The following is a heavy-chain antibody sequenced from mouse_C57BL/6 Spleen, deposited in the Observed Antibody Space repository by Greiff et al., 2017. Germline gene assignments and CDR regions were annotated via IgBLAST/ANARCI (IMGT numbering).Heavy chain of an antibody. CDR2: IYPGDGDT. V-gene: IGHV1-82*01. Sequence: VMLVESGPELVKPGASVKISCKASGYAFSSSWMNWVKQRPGKGLEWIGRIYPGDGDTNYNGKFKGKATLTADKSSSTAYMQLSSLTSEDSAVYFCARDYYGSSYPDYWGQGTTLTVSS. CDR1: GYAFSSSW. D-gene: IGHD1-1*01. CDR3: ARDYYGSSYPDY. J-gene: IGHJ2*01.